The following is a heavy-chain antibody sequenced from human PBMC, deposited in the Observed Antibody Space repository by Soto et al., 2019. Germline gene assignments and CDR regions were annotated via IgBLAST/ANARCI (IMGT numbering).Heavy chain of an antibody. V-gene: IGHV3-48*02. J-gene: IGHJ6*02. CDR2: ISDSVSNT. CDR3: ERYYYDSSGYDGMDV. Sequence: GGSLRLSCAAFGFKISSSSMNWVRQAPGRGLEWVAYISDSVSNTLYADSVKGRFTVSRDTAKNSLYLQMSGLRDEDRAVYYCERYYYDSSGYDGMDVWGQGTTXTV. D-gene: IGHD3-22*01. CDR1: GFKISSSS.